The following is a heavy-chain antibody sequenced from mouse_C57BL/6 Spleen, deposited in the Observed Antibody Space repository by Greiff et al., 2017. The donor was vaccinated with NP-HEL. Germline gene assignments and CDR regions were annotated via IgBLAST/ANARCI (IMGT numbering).Heavy chain of an antibody. Sequence: VQLQQSGAELVRPGTSVKVSCKASGYAFTNYLIEWVKQRPGQGLEWIGVINPGSGGTNYNEKFKGKATLTADKSSSTAYMQLSSLTSEDSAVYFCARRDYGSLRYFDVWGTGTTVTVSS. CDR3: ARRDYGSLRYFDV. CDR1: GYAFTNYL. CDR2: INPGSGGT. V-gene: IGHV1-54*01. J-gene: IGHJ1*03. D-gene: IGHD2-2*01.